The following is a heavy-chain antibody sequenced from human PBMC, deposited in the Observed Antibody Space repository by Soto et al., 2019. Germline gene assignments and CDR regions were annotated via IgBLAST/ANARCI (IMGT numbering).Heavy chain of an antibody. D-gene: IGHD3-10*01. V-gene: IGHV3-73*01. Sequence: PGGSLRLSCVVSGFTFSDSTIHWVRQASGKGLEWVGRIRSKANAYATVEAASVRGRFTISRDDSMNTAYLQMNSLKTEDTAVYFFTRQWFFWGPFDYWGQGTSVPVSS. CDR2: IRSKANAYAT. CDR1: GFTFSDST. J-gene: IGHJ4*02. CDR3: TRQWFFWGPFDY.